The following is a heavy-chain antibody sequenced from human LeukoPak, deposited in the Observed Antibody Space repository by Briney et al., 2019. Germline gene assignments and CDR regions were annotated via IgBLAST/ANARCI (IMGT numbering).Heavy chain of an antibody. J-gene: IGHJ6*03. CDR2: INDSGTT. V-gene: IGHV4-34*01. Sequence: SETLSLTRALYRGSLSNYYWSGIRQSPRRGLEWIGEINDSGTTNYNPSLMGRVTISVDASKNQFSLKLSSVTAADTAVYYCARRWIYGRNYYIDVWGKGATVSVSS. D-gene: IGHD4-17*01. CDR3: ARRWIYGRNYYIDV. CDR1: RGSLSNYY.